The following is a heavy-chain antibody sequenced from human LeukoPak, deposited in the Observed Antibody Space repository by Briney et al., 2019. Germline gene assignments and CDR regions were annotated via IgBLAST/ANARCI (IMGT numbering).Heavy chain of an antibody. CDR2: ISYDGSNK. CDR3: ARDGYKPGY. V-gene: IGHV3-30*04. Sequence: GGSLRLSCAASGFTFSSYEMNWVRQAPGKGLEWVAVISYDGSNKYYADSVKGRFTISRDNSKNTLYLQMNSLRAEDTAVYYCARDGYKPGYWGQGTLVTVSS. D-gene: IGHD5-24*01. J-gene: IGHJ4*02. CDR1: GFTFSSYE.